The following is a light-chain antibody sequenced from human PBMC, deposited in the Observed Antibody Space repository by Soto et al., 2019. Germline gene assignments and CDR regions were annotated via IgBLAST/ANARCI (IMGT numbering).Light chain of an antibody. CDR2: LEGSGSY. Sequence: QSVLTQSSSASASLGSSVKLTCTLSSGHSSYIIAWHQQQPGKAPRYLMKLEGSGSYNKGSGVPDRFSGSSSGADRYLTISNLQFEDEADYYRETWGVFGGGTKVTVL. CDR1: SGHSSYI. V-gene: IGLV4-60*02. CDR3: ETWGV. J-gene: IGLJ3*02.